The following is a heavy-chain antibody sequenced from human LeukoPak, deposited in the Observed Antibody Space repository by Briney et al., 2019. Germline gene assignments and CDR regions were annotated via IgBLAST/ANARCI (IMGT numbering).Heavy chain of an antibody. D-gene: IGHD3-10*01. J-gene: IGHJ4*02. V-gene: IGHV1-69*13. CDR1: GGTFSSYA. CDR3: AAGGSGTPYYFDY. CDR2: IIPILGTA. Sequence: SVKVSCKASGGTFSSYAISWVRQAPGQGLEWMGGIIPILGTANYAQKIQGRVTITADESTSTAYMELSSLRSEDTAVYYCAAGGSGTPYYFDYWGQGTLVTVSS.